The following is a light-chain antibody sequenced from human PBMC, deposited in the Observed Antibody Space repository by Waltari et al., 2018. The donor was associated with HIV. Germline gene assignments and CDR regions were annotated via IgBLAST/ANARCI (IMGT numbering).Light chain of an antibody. J-gene: IGKJ2*01. V-gene: IGKV3-15*01. CDR3: QQYNGRPLMYI. CDR2: AAS. Sequence: EIVMTQSPATLSVSPGERVTLSCRASQSVSTNLAWYQHKPGQAPRLLIYAASTRATGIPAMFSGSGSGTEFTLTISSLHSEDFAIYYCQQYNGRPLMYIFGQGTKLEIK. CDR1: QSVSTN.